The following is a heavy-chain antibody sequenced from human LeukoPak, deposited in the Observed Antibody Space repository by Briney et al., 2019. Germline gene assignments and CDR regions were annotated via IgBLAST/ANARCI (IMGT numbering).Heavy chain of an antibody. D-gene: IGHD6-13*01. J-gene: IGHJ4*02. CDR2: IYHSGST. V-gene: IGHV4-38-2*01. CDR3: ARGAGSSWYTPHFDY. CDR1: GYSISSGYY. Sequence: SETLSLTCAVSGYSISSGYYWGWIRQPPGKGLEWIGNIYHSGSTYYNPSLKSRVTISVDTSKNQFSLKLSSVTAADTAVYYCARGAGSSWYTPHFDYWGQGTLVTVSS.